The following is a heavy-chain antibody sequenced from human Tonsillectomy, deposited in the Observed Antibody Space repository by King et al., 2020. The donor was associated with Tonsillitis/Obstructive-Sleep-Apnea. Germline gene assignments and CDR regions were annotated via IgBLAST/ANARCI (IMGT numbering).Heavy chain of an antibody. Sequence: VQLVESGAEVQKPGASVRVSCKASGYSFTSDDIIWVRKTTGQGLEWMGWMNPTSGNTAYAHKFQGRVTMTRNISISIAYMELNSLRSEDTAVFYCARGRFSGTYAGERYYSYLDVWGNGTTVTVSS. CDR1: GYSFTSDD. V-gene: IGHV1-8*01. CDR3: ARGRFSGTYAGERYYSYLDV. J-gene: IGHJ6*03. CDR2: MNPTSGNT. D-gene: IGHD1-26*01.